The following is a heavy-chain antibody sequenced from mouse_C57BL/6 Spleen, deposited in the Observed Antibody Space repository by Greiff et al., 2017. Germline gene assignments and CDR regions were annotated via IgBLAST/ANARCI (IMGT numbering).Heavy chain of an antibody. Sequence: EVHLVESGEGLVKPGGSLKLSCAASGFTFSSYAMSWVRQTPEKRLEWVAYISSGGDYIYYADTVKGRFTISRDNARNTLYLQMSSLKSEDTAMYYCTRGYYDQAWFAYWGQGTLVTVSA. V-gene: IGHV5-9-1*02. J-gene: IGHJ3*01. CDR1: GFTFSSYA. CDR2: ISSGGDYI. D-gene: IGHD2-4*01. CDR3: TRGYYDQAWFAY.